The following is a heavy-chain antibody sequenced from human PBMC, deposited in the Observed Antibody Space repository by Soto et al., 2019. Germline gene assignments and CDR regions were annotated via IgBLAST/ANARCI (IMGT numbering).Heavy chain of an antibody. CDR2: ISSSSSYI. CDR3: ARDQPGYSYGYGLGY. V-gene: IGHV3-21*01. D-gene: IGHD5-18*01. Sequence: EVQLVESGGGLVKPGGSLRLSCAASGFTFSSYSMNWVRQAPGKGLECVSSISSSSSYIYYADSVKGLFTISRDNAKNSLYLQMNSLRAEDTAVYYCARDQPGYSYGYGLGYWGQGTLVTVSS. J-gene: IGHJ4*02. CDR1: GFTFSSYS.